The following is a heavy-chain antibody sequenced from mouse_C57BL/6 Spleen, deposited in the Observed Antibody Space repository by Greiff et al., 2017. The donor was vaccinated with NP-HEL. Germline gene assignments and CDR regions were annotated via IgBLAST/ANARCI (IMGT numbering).Heavy chain of an antibody. CDR2: IDPSDSYT. CDR3: ARRDYAWFAY. D-gene: IGHD2-4*01. J-gene: IGHJ3*01. Sequence: QVHVKQSGAELVKPGASVKLSCKASGYTFTSYWMQWVKQRPGQGLEWIGEIDPSDSYTNYNQKFKGKATLTVDTSSSTAYMQLSSLTSEDSAVYYCARRDYAWFAYWGQGTLVTVSA. V-gene: IGHV1-50*01. CDR1: GYTFTSYW.